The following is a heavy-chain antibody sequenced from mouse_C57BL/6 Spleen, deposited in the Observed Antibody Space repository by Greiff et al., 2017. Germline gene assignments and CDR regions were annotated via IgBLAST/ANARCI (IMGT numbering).Heavy chain of an antibody. CDR2: ISYDGSN. Sequence: EVKVEESGPGLVKPSQSLSLTCSVTGYSITSGYYWNWIRQFPGNKLEWMGYISYDGSNNSNPSLKNRISITRDTSKNQFFLKLNSVTTEDTATYYCARAISTYYFDYWGQGTTLTVSS. CDR3: ARAISTYYFDY. J-gene: IGHJ2*01. V-gene: IGHV3-6*01. CDR1: GYSITSGYY.